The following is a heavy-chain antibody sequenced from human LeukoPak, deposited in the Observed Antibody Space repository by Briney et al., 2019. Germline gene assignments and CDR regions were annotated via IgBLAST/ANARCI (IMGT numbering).Heavy chain of an antibody. CDR1: GFTVSSSF. Sequence: PGGSLRLSCAASGFTVSSSFMTWVRQAPGKGLEWVAVILSDGSKEFYTDSVKGRFTISRDSAENSLYLQMHSLRVEDTAVYYCARAPTVLVGYCSSSSCQADYWGQGTLVTVSS. J-gene: IGHJ4*02. D-gene: IGHD2-2*01. CDR3: ARAPTVLVGYCSSSSCQADY. V-gene: IGHV3-33*08. CDR2: ILSDGSKE.